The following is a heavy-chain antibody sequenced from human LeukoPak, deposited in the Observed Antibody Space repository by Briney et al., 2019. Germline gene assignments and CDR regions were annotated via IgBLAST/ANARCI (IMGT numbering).Heavy chain of an antibody. J-gene: IGHJ5*02. Sequence: SETLSLTCTVSGYSISSGYYWGWIRQPPGKGLEWIGSIYHSGSTYYNPSLKSRVTISVDTSKNQSSLKLSSVTAADTAVYYCARGQWLVSSNWFDPWGQGTLVTVSS. D-gene: IGHD6-19*01. CDR1: GYSISSGYY. CDR2: IYHSGST. V-gene: IGHV4-38-2*02. CDR3: ARGQWLVSSNWFDP.